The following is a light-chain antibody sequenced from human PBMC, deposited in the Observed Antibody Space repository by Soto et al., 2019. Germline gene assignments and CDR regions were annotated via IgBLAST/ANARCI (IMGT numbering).Light chain of an antibody. J-gene: IGKJ2*01. V-gene: IGKV1-39*01. CDR3: QQTYSTPYT. CDR2: AAS. Sequence: DIQMTQSPSSISASVGDRVTITCRASQSISSYLNWYQQKPGKAPKLLIYAASSLQSGVPSRFRGSGSGTDFTLTISSLQPEDFATYYCQQTYSTPYTFGQGTKLEIK. CDR1: QSISSY.